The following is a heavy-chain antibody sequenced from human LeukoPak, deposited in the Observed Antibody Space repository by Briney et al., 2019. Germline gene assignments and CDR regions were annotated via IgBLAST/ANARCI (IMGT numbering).Heavy chain of an antibody. CDR1: GFSFSSYG. CDR3: ARDRDTRSYYILY. V-gene: IGHV3-30*02. J-gene: IGHJ4*02. D-gene: IGHD3-10*01. CDR2: INYNGNNK. Sequence: PGGSLRLSCAASGFSFSSYGIHWVRQAPGKGLEWVAFINYNGNNKYYADSVKGRFTISRDNSKHTVYLEMNSLRDGDTAVYYCARDRDTRSYYILYWGQGTLVTVSS.